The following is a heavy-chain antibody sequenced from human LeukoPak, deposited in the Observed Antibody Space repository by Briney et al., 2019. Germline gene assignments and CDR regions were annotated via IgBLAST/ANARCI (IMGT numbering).Heavy chain of an antibody. Sequence: TTSETLSLTCNVFGDSISSGYYWGWIRQPPGKGLEWIGNIYYSGSTYYNPSLKSRVTISVDTSKNQFSLKLSSVTAADTAVYYCATLTTPGWFNPWGQGTLVTVSS. CDR3: ATLTTPGWFNP. D-gene: IGHD1-1*01. V-gene: IGHV4-38-2*02. J-gene: IGHJ5*02. CDR2: IYYSGST. CDR1: GDSISSGYY.